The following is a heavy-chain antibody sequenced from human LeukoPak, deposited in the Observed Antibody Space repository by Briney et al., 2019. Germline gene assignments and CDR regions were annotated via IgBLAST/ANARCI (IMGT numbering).Heavy chain of an antibody. D-gene: IGHD3-22*01. Sequence: GGFLRLSCAASGFTFSTSTMHWVRQAPGKGLEWVAVISYDGSNKFYADSVKGRFAISRDNSKNTLYLQMNSLRGYDSAVYYCARPLSNGYFHDSGGYYPYAMDVWGQGTTVTVSS. J-gene: IGHJ6*02. V-gene: IGHV3-30*09. CDR2: ISYDGSNK. CDR1: GFTFSTST. CDR3: ARPLSNGYFHDSGGYYPYAMDV.